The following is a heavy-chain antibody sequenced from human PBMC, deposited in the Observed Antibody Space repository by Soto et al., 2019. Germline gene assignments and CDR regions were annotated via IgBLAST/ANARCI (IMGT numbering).Heavy chain of an antibody. CDR2: ISGSGGST. J-gene: IGHJ4*02. CDR1: GFTFSSYA. D-gene: IGHD3-10*01. V-gene: IGHV3-23*01. Sequence: EVQLLESGGGLVQPGGSLRLSCAASGFTFSSYAMSWVRQAPGKGLEWVSAISGSGGSTYYADSVKGRFTISRDNSKNTLYLQMNSLRAEDTAVYYCAKGGRITMVRGVMITTEKKFDYWGQGTLVTVSS. CDR3: AKGGRITMVRGVMITTEKKFDY.